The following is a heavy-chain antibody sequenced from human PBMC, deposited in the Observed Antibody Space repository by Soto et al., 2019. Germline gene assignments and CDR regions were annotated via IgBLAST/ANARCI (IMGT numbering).Heavy chain of an antibody. CDR2: ISANNGNT. D-gene: IGHD4-17*01. CDR1: GFHFSNYG. V-gene: IGHV1-18*04. J-gene: IGHJ5*01. CDR3: ARDPLMGNGDHGMALDS. Sequence: QVQLVQSGAEVKKPGASVKVSCKASGFHFSNYGFTWARQAPGQGLQWLGWISANNGNTNYGQKFQGRIAMTTDTSTSTTYMELMNLTPDDTAVYFCARDPLMGNGDHGMALDSWSQGTLVTVS.